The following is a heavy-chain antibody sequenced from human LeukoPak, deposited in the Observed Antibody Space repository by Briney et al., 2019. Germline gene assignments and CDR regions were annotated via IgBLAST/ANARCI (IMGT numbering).Heavy chain of an antibody. CDR2: INHSGST. CDR3: ARVNYDSSGYPGYYFDY. D-gene: IGHD3-22*01. Sequence: SETLSLTCAVYGGSFSGYYWSWIRQPPGKGLEWIGEINHSGSTNYNPSLKSRVTISVDTSKNQFSLKLSSVTAADTAVYYCARVNYDSSGYPGYYFDYWGQGTLVTVSS. V-gene: IGHV4-34*01. CDR1: GGSFSGYY. J-gene: IGHJ4*02.